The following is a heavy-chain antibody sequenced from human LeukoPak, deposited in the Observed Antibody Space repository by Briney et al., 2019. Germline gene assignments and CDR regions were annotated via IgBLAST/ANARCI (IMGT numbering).Heavy chain of an antibody. J-gene: IGHJ5*02. CDR3: ARDLGYCSSTSCYLAGDNWFDA. D-gene: IGHD2-2*01. Sequence: ASVKVSCKASGYTFTSYAMNWVRQAPGQGLEWMGWINTNTGNPTYAQGFTGRFVFSLDTSVSTAYLQISSLKAEDTAVYYCARDLGYCSSTSCYLAGDNWFDAWGQGTLVTVSS. CDR1: GYTFTSYA. CDR2: INTNTGNP. V-gene: IGHV7-4-1*02.